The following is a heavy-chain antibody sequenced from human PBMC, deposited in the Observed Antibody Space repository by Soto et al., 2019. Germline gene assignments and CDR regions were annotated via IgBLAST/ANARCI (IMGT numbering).Heavy chain of an antibody. Sequence: QVQLQQWGAGLLKPSETLSLTCAVYGGSFSGYYWSWIRQPPGTGLEWIGEINHSGSTNYNPSLKSRVAISADTSKNQFSLKLRSVTAANPAVHYCARAYGRNFAYWGQGTLVTVSS. CDR2: INHSGST. D-gene: IGHD3-10*01. V-gene: IGHV4-34*01. CDR3: ARAYGRNFAY. J-gene: IGHJ4*02. CDR1: GGSFSGYY.